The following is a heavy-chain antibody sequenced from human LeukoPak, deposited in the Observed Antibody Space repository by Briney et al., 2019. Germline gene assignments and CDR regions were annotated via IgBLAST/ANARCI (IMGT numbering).Heavy chain of an antibody. J-gene: IGHJ4*02. V-gene: IGHV3-30*03. Sequence: PGGSLRLSCAASGFTFSSYGMHWVRQAPGKGLEWVAVISYDGSNEYYADSVKGRFTISRDNSKNMLYLQMNSLRAEDTAVYYCARDVRFVAATKDYWGQGTLVTVSS. CDR2: ISYDGSNE. CDR1: GFTFSSYG. CDR3: ARDVRFVAATKDY. D-gene: IGHD6-19*01.